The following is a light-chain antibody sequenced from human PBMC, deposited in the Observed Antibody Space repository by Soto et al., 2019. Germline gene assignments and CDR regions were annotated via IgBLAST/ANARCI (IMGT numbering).Light chain of an antibody. CDR3: HQYGSSPMYI. V-gene: IGKV3-20*01. CDR2: GAS. J-gene: IGKJ2*01. CDR1: QSVSSSY. Sequence: EMVLTQSPGTLSLSPGERATLSCRASQSVSSSYLAWYQQKPGQAPKLLIYGASSRATGIPDMFSGSGSGADLTLTISRLEPEDCAVYYCHQYGSSPMYILGQGTKRQI.